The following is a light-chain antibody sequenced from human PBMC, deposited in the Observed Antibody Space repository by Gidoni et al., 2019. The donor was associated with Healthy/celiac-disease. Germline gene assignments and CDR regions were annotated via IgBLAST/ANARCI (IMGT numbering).Light chain of an antibody. J-gene: IGKJ1*01. CDR1: QGVSSK. Sequence: EIVMTQSPATLSVSPGERATFSCRASQGVSSKLAWYQKKPGQAPRLLIYGASTRATGIPARFSGSGSGTEFTLTISSLQSEDFAVYYCQQYNKWPPWTFGQGTKVEIK. CDR2: GAS. CDR3: QQYNKWPPWT. V-gene: IGKV3-15*01.